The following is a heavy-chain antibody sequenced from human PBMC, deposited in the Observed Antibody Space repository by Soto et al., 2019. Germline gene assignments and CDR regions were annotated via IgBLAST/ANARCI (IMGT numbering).Heavy chain of an antibody. CDR1: GFTFGGFG. V-gene: IGHV3-30*18. Sequence: GRSQRLSCAASGFTFGGFGGRRVSKAPGKGLEWVAVISYDGSNKYYADSVKGRFTISRDNSKNTLYLQMNSLRAEDTAVYYCAKDVGGGYSSSWYNVFDYWGQGTLVTVSS. CDR3: AKDVGGGYSSSWYNVFDY. J-gene: IGHJ4*02. D-gene: IGHD6-13*01. CDR2: ISYDGSNK.